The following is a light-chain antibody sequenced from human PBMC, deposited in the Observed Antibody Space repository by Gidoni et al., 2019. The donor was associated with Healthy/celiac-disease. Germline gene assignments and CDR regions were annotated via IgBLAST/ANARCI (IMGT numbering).Light chain of an antibody. CDR1: QSVSSY. Sequence: ELVLTQSPATLSLSPGERATLSCRASQSVSSYLAWYQQKPGQAPRLLIYDASNRATGIPARFSGSGSGTDFTLTISILEPEDFAGYYCQQRSNRPTFGQGTKVEIK. CDR3: QQRSNRPT. CDR2: DAS. J-gene: IGKJ1*01. V-gene: IGKV3-11*01.